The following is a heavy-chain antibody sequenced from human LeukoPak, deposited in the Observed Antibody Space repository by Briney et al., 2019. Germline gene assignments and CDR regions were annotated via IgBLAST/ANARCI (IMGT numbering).Heavy chain of an antibody. CDR3: ARDLRMRTTFGGIIGDF. D-gene: IGHD3-16*02. CDR1: GGSFSGYY. Sequence: SETLSLTCAVYGGSFSGYYWSWIRQPPGKGLEWIGEINHSGSTNYNPSLKSRVTISVDTSKNQFSLKLSSVTAADTAVYYCARDLRMRTTFGGIIGDFWGQGTLVTVSS. V-gene: IGHV4-34*01. J-gene: IGHJ4*02. CDR2: INHSGST.